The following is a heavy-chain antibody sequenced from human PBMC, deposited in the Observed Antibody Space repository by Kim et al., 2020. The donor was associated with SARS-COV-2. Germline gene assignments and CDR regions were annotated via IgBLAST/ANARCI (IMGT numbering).Heavy chain of an antibody. CDR3: ARVWGTGGNFDY. Sequence: AKSWQGRFHNTRDNAKKSLYLKIHSLRAEDTAVYYCARVWGTGGNFDYWGQGTLVTVSS. D-gene: IGHD7-27*01. J-gene: IGHJ4*02. V-gene: IGHV3-11*01.